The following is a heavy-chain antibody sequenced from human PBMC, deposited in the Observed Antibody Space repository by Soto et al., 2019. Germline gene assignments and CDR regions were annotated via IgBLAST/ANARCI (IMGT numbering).Heavy chain of an antibody. J-gene: IGHJ4*02. V-gene: IGHV3-48*03. CDR3: ARGNSPVNVF. CDR1: GFTFSNFE. CDR2: ITSTGASI. Sequence: HPGGSLRLSCAASGFTFSNFEMNWVRQAPGKGLEWVSYITSTGASIYYADSVKGRFTISRDNAKNSLFLQMNRLRAEDTAVYYCARGNSPVNVFWGQGTLVTVSS. D-gene: IGHD3-16*02.